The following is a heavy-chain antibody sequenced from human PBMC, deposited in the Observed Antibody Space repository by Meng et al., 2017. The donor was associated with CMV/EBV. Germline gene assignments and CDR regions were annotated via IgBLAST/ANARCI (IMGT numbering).Heavy chain of an antibody. CDR2: ISSSGSII. V-gene: IGHV3-48*03. Sequence: GESLKISCAASGFTFSSYEINWVRQAPGKGLEWISYISSSGSIIYYADSVKGRFTISRDNAKNSLYLQMNSLRAEDTAVYRCARGGRGKAAAGKRMDVWGQGTTVTVSS. J-gene: IGHJ6*02. CDR1: GFTFSSYE. D-gene: IGHD6-13*01. CDR3: ARGGRGKAAAGKRMDV.